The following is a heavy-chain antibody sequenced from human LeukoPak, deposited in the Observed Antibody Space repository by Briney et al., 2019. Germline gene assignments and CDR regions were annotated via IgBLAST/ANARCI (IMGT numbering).Heavy chain of an antibody. CDR2: INPSGGST. CDR3: ARGASRSFDY. J-gene: IGHJ4*02. V-gene: IGHV1-46*01. Sequence: ASVKVSCKASGYTFTSYYMHWVRQAPGQGLEWMGIINPSGGSTSYAQKFQGRLTITRHTSMSTAYMELSSLRREDTAVYYCARGASRSFDYWGQGSLVTVSS. CDR1: GYTFTSYY.